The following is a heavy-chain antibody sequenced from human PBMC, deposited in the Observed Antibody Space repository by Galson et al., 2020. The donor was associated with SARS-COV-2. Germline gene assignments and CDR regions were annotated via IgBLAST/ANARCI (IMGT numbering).Heavy chain of an antibody. D-gene: IGHD3-22*01. CDR1: GFTFSNAW. CDR3: TTDRWYYYDTGAFDI. J-gene: IGHJ3*02. Sequence: GGSLRLSCAASGFTFSNAWMSWVRQAPGKGLEWVGRIKSKTDGGTTDYAAPVKGRFTISRDDSKNTLYLQMNSLKTEDTAVYYCTTDRWYYYDTGAFDIWGQGTMVTVSS. V-gene: IGHV3-15*01. CDR2: IKSKTDGGTT.